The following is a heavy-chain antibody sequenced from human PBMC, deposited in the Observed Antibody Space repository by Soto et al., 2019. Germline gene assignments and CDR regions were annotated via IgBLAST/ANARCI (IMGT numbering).Heavy chain of an antibody. V-gene: IGHV1-24*01. D-gene: IGHD3-22*01. CDR3: ATQMYDSSGYNYYYYGMAV. CDR2: FDPEDGET. Sequence: ASVKVSCRVSGSSLTELSMHWVRQAPGKGRDWMGGFDPEDGETIYAQKFQGRVTMTEDTSTDTAYMELSSLRSEDTAVYYCATQMYDSSGYNYYYYGMAVWGQGTTVTVSS. CDR1: GSSLTELS. J-gene: IGHJ6*02.